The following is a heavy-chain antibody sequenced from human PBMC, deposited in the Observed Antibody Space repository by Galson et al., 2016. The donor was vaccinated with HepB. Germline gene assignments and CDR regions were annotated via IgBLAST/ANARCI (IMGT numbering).Heavy chain of an antibody. D-gene: IGHD3-22*01. J-gene: IGHJ6*02. V-gene: IGHV1-3*01. Sequence: SVKVSCKASGYTFTSYYMHWVRQAPGQSLEWMGWIDAANGNTKYSQRFQGRVTFTRDTSASVVYLELSSLKSEDTAVYYCARDGRRTVVIAADIQGSGYYGMDVWGQGTTVIVSS. CDR3: ARDGRRTVVIAADIQGSGYYGMDV. CDR2: IDAANGNT. CDR1: GYTFTSYY.